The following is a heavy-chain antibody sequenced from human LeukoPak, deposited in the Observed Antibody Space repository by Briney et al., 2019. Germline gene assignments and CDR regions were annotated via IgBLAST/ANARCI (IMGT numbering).Heavy chain of an antibody. Sequence: ASVKVSCKASGGTFSSYAISWVRQATGQGLEWMGWMNPNSGNTGYAQKFQGRVTMTRNTSISTAYMELSSLRSEDTAVYYCARGWHDAFDIWGQGTMVTVSS. CDR1: GGTFSSYA. V-gene: IGHV1-8*02. CDR2: MNPNSGNT. CDR3: ARGWHDAFDI. J-gene: IGHJ3*02.